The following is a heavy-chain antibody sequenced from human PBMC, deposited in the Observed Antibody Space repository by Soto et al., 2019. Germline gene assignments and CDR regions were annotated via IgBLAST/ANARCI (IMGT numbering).Heavy chain of an antibody. J-gene: IGHJ4*02. CDR2: ISGSDGRT. V-gene: IGHV3-23*01. D-gene: IGHD3-10*01. CDR3: AKDRLRRVVSAFAS. CDR1: GFTFSSYG. Sequence: EVQLLESGGGLVQPGGSLRLSCAASGFTFSSYGMSWVRQAPGKGLEWVSSISGSDGRTYFADSVKGRFTISRDNSKNTLYLQMNSLRAEDTAVYYCAKDRLRRVVSAFASWGQGTLVTVSS.